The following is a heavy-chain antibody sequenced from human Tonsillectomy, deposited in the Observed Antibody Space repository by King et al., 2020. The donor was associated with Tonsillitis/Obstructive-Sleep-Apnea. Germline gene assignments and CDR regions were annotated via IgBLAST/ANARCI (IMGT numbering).Heavy chain of an antibody. D-gene: IGHD5-24*01. CDR1: GFSFSSRGVG. CDR2: FYWDDDK. V-gene: IGHV2-5*02. Sequence: TLKESGPTLVKPTQTLTLTCSFSGFSFSSRGVGVAWIRQPPGKALEWLALFYWDDDKRYSPSLKSRLTITKETSKNQVVLTMTNMDPEDTATYYCAHSPVGERWLQNYYFDYWGQGTLVTVSS. CDR3: AHSPVGERWLQNYYFDY. J-gene: IGHJ4*02.